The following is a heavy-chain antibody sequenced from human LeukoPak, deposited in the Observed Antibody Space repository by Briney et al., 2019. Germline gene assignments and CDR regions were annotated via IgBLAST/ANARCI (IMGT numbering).Heavy chain of an antibody. D-gene: IGHD2-2*01. CDR3: ARERIVVVPAAIDYYYYYGMDV. V-gene: IGHV4-39*07. J-gene: IGHJ6*02. Sequence: YNPSLKSRVTISVDTSKNQFSLKLSSVTAADTAVYYCARERIVVVPAAIDYYYYYGMDVWGQGTTVTVSS.